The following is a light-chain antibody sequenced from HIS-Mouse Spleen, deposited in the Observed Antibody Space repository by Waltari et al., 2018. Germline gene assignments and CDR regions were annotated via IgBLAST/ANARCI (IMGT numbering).Light chain of an antibody. CDR3: AAWDDSLSGPV. J-gene: IGLJ3*02. Sequence: QSVLTQPPSASGTPGQRVTISCSGSSPNIGSTDVYWYQQLPGTAPKLLIYTNNRRPSGVPNRFSGSKSGTSASLAISGLRSEDEAAYYCAAWDDSLSGPVFGGGTKLTVL. V-gene: IGLV1-47*01. CDR1: SPNIGSTD. CDR2: TNN.